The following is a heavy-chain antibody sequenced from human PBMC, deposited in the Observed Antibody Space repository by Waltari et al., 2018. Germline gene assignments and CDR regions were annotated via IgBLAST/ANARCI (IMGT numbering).Heavy chain of an antibody. D-gene: IGHD6-13*01. CDR2: NNHSRNT. CDR3: ARVWQQQLIQAQSP. Sequence: VQLQQWGAGLLKPSETLSLTCAVYGGSFSGYYWSWIRQPPGKGLEWIGENNHSRNTNYNPALKSRVTISIDTSKNPISLKLSSVTAADTAVYYCARVWQQQLIQAQSPWGQGTLVTVSS. CDR1: GGSFSGYY. V-gene: IGHV4-34*01. J-gene: IGHJ5*02.